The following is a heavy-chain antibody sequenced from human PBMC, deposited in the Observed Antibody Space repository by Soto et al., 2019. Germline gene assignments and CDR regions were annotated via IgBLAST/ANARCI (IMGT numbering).Heavy chain of an antibody. CDR1: GDSVSSNSAA. J-gene: IGHJ6*02. V-gene: IGHV6-1*01. D-gene: IGHD6-6*01. CDR2: TYYRSKWYN. CDR3: ARDIPSSVGYYYYGMDV. Sequence: SQTLALTCAISGDSVSSNSAAWNWIRQSPSRGLEWLGRTYYRSKWYNDYAVSVKSRITINPDTSKNQFSLQLNSVTPEDTAVYYCARDIPSSVGYYYYGMDVWGRGTTVTVSS.